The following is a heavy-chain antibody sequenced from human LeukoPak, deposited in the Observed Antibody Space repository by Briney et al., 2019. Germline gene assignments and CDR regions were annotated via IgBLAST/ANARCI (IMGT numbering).Heavy chain of an antibody. CDR3: ARVTTVTTYYFDY. V-gene: IGHV1-18*01. D-gene: IGHD4-17*01. CDR2: ISAYNGNT. CDR1: GYTFTSYG. J-gene: IGHJ4*02. Sequence: ASVTVSCTASGYTFTSYGISWVRQAPGQGLEWMGWISAYNGNTNYAQKLQGRVTMTTDTSTSTAYMELRSLGSDDTAVYYCARVTTVTTYYFDYWGQGTLVTVSS.